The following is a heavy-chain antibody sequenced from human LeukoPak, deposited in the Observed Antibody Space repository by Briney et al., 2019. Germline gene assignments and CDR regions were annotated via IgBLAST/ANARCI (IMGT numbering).Heavy chain of an antibody. D-gene: IGHD2-2*02. CDR3: ARGDIVVVPAAIYYYYYMDV. J-gene: IGHJ6*03. CDR2: INTNTGNP. Sequence: ASVTVSCKASGYTFTSYGMNWVRQAPGQGLEWMGWINTNTGNPTYAQGFTGRFVFSLDTSVSTAYLQISSLKAEDTAVYYCARGDIVVVPAAIYYYYYMDVWGKGTTVTVSS. V-gene: IGHV7-4-1*02. CDR1: GYTFTSYG.